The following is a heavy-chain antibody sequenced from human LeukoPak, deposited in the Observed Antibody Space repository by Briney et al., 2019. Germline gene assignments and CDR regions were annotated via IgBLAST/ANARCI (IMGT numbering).Heavy chain of an antibody. Sequence: SVKVSCKASGGTFSSYAISWVRQAPGQGLEWMGGIIPIFGTANYAQKFQGRVTITADESTSTAYMELSSLRSDDTAGYYCAREPEWGLFDPWGQGTLVTVSS. CDR2: IIPIFGTA. CDR1: GGTFSSYA. J-gene: IGHJ5*02. CDR3: AREPEWGLFDP. V-gene: IGHV1-69*01. D-gene: IGHD1-26*01.